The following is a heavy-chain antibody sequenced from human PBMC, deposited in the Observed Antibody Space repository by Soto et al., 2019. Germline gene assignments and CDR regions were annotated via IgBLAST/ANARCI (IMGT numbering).Heavy chain of an antibody. CDR1: GGTFSSYT. Sequence: QVQLVQSGAEVKKPGSSVKVSCKASGGTFSSYTISWVRQAPGQGLEWMGRIIPILGIANYAEKFQGRVTITADKYTSTAYMELSSLRSEDTAVYYCARDYVGSGGSCYSNNWFDPWGQGTLVTVSS. J-gene: IGHJ5*02. V-gene: IGHV1-69*08. D-gene: IGHD2-15*01. CDR2: IIPILGIA. CDR3: ARDYVGSGGSCYSNNWFDP.